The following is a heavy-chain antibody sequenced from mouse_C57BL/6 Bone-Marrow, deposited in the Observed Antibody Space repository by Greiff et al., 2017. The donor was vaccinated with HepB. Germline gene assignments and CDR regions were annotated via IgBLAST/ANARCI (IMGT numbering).Heavy chain of an antibody. CDR2: IYPRSGNT. CDR3: ARVATVVEVY. V-gene: IGHV1-81*01. D-gene: IGHD1-1*01. Sequence: LVESGAELARPGASVKLSCKASGYTFTSYGISWVKQRTGQGLEWIGEIYPRSGNTYYNEKFKGKATLTADKSSSTAYMELRSLTSEDSAVYFCARVATVVEVYWGQGTTLTVSS. CDR1: GYTFTSYG. J-gene: IGHJ2*01.